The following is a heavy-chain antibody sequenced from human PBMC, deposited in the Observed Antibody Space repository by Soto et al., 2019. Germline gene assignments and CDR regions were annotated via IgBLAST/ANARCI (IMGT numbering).Heavy chain of an antibody. V-gene: IGHV4-39*07. D-gene: IGHD3-22*01. CDR1: GGSISSSRCH. CDR2: IKYSGTT. J-gene: IGHJ6*02. CDR3: ARSPDSSGYYPRRYYYGMDV. Sequence: SETLSLTCTVSGGSISSSRCHWGWIRQPPGKGLEWIACIKYSGTTFYNPSLKSRVTISVDTSKNQFSLKLSSVTAADTAVYYCARSPDSSGYYPRRYYYGMDVWGQGTTVTVSS.